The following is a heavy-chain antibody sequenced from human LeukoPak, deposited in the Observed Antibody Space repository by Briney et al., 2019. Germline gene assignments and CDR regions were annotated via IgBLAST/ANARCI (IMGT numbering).Heavy chain of an antibody. CDR2: ISGSGGST. J-gene: IGHJ4*02. CDR3: AKSQLTTKAFDY. Sequence: GGSLRLSCAASGFTFDDYGMSWVRQAPGKGLEWVSAISGSGGSTYYADSVKGRFTISRDNSKNTLYLQMNSLRAEDTAVYYCAKSQLTTKAFDYWGQGTLVTVSS. CDR1: GFTFDDYG. V-gene: IGHV3-23*01. D-gene: IGHD1-1*01.